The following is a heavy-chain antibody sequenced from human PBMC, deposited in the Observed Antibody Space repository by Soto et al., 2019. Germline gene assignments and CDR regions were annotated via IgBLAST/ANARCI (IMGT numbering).Heavy chain of an antibody. CDR2: INKDGSDI. CDR3: ARENFYHMDV. CDR1: GFSFSSYY. Sequence: EVQLVESGGGLVQPGGSLRLSCVASGFSFSSYYMTWVRQAPGKGLEWVANINKDGSDIHGVGSVMGRFTISRDNAKNSLYLQMNSLRAEDTAVYYCARENFYHMDVWGKGTTVTVSS. J-gene: IGHJ6*03. V-gene: IGHV3-7*01.